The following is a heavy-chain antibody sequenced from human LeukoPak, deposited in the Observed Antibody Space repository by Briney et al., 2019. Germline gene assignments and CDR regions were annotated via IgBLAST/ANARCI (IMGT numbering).Heavy chain of an antibody. V-gene: IGHV3-30-3*01. CDR1: GFTFSSYA. J-gene: IGHJ4*02. CDR3: ARGLNYYDSSGYLEFDY. CDR2: ISYDGSNK. D-gene: IGHD3-22*01. Sequence: PGGSLRLSCAASGFTFSSYAMHWVRQAPSKGLEWVAVISYDGSNKYYADSVKGRFTISRDNSKNTLYLQMNSLRAEDTAVYYCARGLNYYDSSGYLEFDYWGQGTLVTVSS.